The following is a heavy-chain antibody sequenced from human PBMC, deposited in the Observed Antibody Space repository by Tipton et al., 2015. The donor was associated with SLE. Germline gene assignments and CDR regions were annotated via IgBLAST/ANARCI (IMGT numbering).Heavy chain of an antibody. CDR2: ISYSGST. CDR1: GGSISRGFYS. V-gene: IGHV4-39*07. D-gene: IGHD3-22*01. Sequence: TLSLTCSVSGGSISRGFYSWNWIRQPPGKGLECIGSISYSGSTYYNLSLKNRVTISVDTSKNQFSLNLSSVTAADTAVYYCARDEYRYDTTGYHLLGHFDFWGQGTLVTVSS. J-gene: IGHJ4*02. CDR3: ARDEYRYDTTGYHLLGHFDF.